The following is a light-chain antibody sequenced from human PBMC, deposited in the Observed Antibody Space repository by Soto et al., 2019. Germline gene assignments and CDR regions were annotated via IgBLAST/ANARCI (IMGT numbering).Light chain of an antibody. Sequence: DIQMTQSPSTLSASVGDRVTITCRASQSISSWLAWYQQKPVTAPKLLIYKASTLESGVPSRFSGIRSGTEFTLTVSSLQPDDFATYYCQQYNDSFPYTFGQGTRLEIK. CDR1: QSISSW. CDR2: KAS. V-gene: IGKV1-5*03. J-gene: IGKJ5*01. CDR3: QQYNDSFPYT.